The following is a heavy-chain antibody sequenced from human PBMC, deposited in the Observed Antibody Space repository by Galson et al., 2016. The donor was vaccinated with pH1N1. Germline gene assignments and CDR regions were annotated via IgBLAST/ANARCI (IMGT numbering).Heavy chain of an antibody. D-gene: IGHD3-10*01. CDR2: IKPSNGAT. Sequence: SVKVSCKASGYTFIVYYMHWVRQAPGHGLEWMGWIKPSNGATKYAQNFQGRVTLTRDTSINTAYMELSSLTSDDTALYFCATGSGNSWFDPWGQGTLVTVSS. CDR3: ATGSGNSWFDP. J-gene: IGHJ5*02. V-gene: IGHV1-2*02. CDR1: GYTFIVYY.